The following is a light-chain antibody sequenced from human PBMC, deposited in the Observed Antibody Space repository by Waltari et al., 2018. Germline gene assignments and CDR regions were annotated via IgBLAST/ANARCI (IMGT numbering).Light chain of an antibody. CDR3: VTWDDSLNGWV. Sequence: QSVVTQSPSASGAPGQRVTISCSGRHSNIGSNTVDWYQQLPGTAPKPLIFNNYQRPSGVPDRFSASKSGTSASLAISGLQSEDEAEYYCVTWDDSLNGWVFGGGTKLAVV. CDR2: NNY. V-gene: IGLV1-44*01. J-gene: IGLJ3*02. CDR1: HSNIGSNT.